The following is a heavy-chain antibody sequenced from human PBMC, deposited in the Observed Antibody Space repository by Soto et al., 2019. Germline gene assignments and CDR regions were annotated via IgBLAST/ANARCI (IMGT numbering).Heavy chain of an antibody. D-gene: IGHD6-13*01. CDR3: ARDLVEQQFYYYYYGMDV. V-gene: IGHV3-30-3*01. CDR2: ISYDGSNK. Sequence: GGSLRLSCAASGFTFSSYAMHWVRQAPGKGLEWVAVISYDGSNKYYADSVKGRFTISRDNSKNTLYLQMNSLRAEDTAVYYCARDLVEQQFYYYYYGMDVWGQGTTVTVSS. CDR1: GFTFSSYA. J-gene: IGHJ6*02.